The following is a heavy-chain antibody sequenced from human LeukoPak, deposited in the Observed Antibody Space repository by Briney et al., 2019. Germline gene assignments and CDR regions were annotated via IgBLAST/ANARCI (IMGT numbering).Heavy chain of an antibody. V-gene: IGHV1-69*13. D-gene: IGHD6-13*01. J-gene: IGHJ3*02. CDR2: IIPIFGTA. Sequence: GASVKVSCKASGGTFSSYAISWVRQAPGQGLEWMGGIIPIFGTANYAQKFQGRVTITADESTSTAYMELSSLRSEDTAVYYCAREVPRGIAASDAFDIWGQGTMVTVSS. CDR1: GGTFSSYA. CDR3: AREVPRGIAASDAFDI.